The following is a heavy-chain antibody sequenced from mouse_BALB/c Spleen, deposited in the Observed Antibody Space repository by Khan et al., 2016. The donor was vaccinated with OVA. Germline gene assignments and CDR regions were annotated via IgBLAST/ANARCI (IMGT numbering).Heavy chain of an antibody. CDR2: LDPTTGYT. Sequence: QVRLQQSGAELAKPGASVKMSCKASGYTFTNYWMHWVKQRPGQGLEWIGYLDPTTGYTEYNQKFKDKATLTADKSSSTTYMQLSSLTSEDSAVYYCTSHGSTYTWFSYWGQGTLVTVSA. V-gene: IGHV1-7*01. J-gene: IGHJ3*01. CDR3: TSHGSTYTWFSY. CDR1: GYTFTNYW. D-gene: IGHD1-1*01.